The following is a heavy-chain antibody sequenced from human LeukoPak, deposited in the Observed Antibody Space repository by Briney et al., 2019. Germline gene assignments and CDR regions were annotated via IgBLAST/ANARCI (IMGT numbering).Heavy chain of an antibody. CDR2: INHSGST. D-gene: IGHD6-6*01. CDR1: GGSFSGYY. CDR3: ARARRRSNWFDP. V-gene: IGHV4-34*01. J-gene: IGHJ5*02. Sequence: KPSETLSLTCAVYGGSFSGYYWSWIRQPPGKGLEWIGEINHSGSTNYNPSLKSRVTISVDTSKNQFPLKLSSVTAADTAVYYCARARRRSNWFDPWGQGTLVTVSS.